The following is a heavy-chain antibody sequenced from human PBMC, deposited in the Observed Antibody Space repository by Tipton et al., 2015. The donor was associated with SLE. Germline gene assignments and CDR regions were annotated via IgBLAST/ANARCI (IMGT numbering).Heavy chain of an antibody. CDR3: ARELQQLVAFDI. J-gene: IGHJ3*02. V-gene: IGHV4-31*03. CDR1: GGSISSGGYY. D-gene: IGHD6-6*01. CDR2: IYYSGST. Sequence: LRLTCTVSGGSISSGGYYWSWIRQHPGKGLEWIGYIYYSGSTYYNPSLKSRVTISVDTSKNQFSLKLSSVTAADTAVYYCARELQQLVAFDIWGQGTMVTVSS.